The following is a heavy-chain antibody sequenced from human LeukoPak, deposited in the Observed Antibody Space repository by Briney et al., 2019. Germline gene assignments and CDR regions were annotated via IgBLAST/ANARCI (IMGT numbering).Heavy chain of an antibody. CDR2: IKQDGSEK. Sequence: GGSLRLSCAASGFTFSSYWMSWVRQAPGKGLEWVANIKQDGSEKYYVDSVKGRFTISRDNAKNSLYLQMNSLRAEDTAVYYCARPASSGWPYDAFDIWSQGTMVTVSS. J-gene: IGHJ3*02. CDR3: ARPASSGWPYDAFDI. CDR1: GFTFSSYW. V-gene: IGHV3-7*01. D-gene: IGHD6-19*01.